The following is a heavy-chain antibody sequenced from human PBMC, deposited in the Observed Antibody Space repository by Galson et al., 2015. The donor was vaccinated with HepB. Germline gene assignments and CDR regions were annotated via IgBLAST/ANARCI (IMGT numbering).Heavy chain of an antibody. CDR1: GFTFSSYW. CDR3: ARDNWGSVGYFDY. Sequence: LRLSCAASGFTFSSYWMSWIRQAPGKGLEWVANIKQDGSEKYYVDSVKGRFTISRDNAKNSLYLQMNSLRAEDTAVYYCARDNWGSVGYFDYWGQGTLVTVSS. V-gene: IGHV3-7*01. D-gene: IGHD7-27*01. J-gene: IGHJ4*02. CDR2: IKQDGSEK.